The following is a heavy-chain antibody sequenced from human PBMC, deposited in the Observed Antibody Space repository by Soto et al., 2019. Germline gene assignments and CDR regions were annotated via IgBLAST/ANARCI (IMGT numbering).Heavy chain of an antibody. D-gene: IGHD2-21*02. Sequence: PGGSLRLSCAASGFNFSTYGMNWVRQAPGKGLEWVSSINSSGDATYYADSVKGRFTISRDNSNNTLYLQLNSLGAEDTAVYYCAKIATYCGYDCYSYFDSWGQGALVTVSS. CDR3: AKIATYCGYDCYSYFDS. CDR2: INSSGDAT. V-gene: IGHV3-23*01. CDR1: GFNFSTYG. J-gene: IGHJ4*02.